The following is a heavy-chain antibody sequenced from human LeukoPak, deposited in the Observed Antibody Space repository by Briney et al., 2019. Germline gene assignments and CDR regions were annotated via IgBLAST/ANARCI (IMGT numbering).Heavy chain of an antibody. CDR3: ARHSRIQLWLRYNWFDP. J-gene: IGHJ5*02. CDR2: INHSGST. Sequence: GSLRLSCAASGFTFSDYYMSWIRQAPGKGLEWIGEINHSGSTNYNPSLKSRVTISVDTSKNQFSLKLSSVTAADTAVYYCARHSRIQLWLRYNWFDPWGQGTLVTVSS. V-gene: IGHV4-34*01. D-gene: IGHD5-18*01. CDR1: GFTFSDYY.